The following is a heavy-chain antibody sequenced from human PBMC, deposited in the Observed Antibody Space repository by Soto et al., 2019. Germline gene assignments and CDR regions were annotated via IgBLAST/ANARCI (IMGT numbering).Heavy chain of an antibody. CDR3: ARQHPLDSRVWYD. V-gene: IGHV5-51*01. Sequence: GESLKISCKVFGDSFTGFWIGWVRQMPGKGLEWVASIYPRDSDIRYNPSFQGQVTISADRSTTTAYLQWSSLKASDTAIYYCARQHPLDSRVWYDWGQGTLVTVSS. CDR1: GDSFTGFW. D-gene: IGHD6-19*01. CDR2: IYPRDSDI. J-gene: IGHJ4*02.